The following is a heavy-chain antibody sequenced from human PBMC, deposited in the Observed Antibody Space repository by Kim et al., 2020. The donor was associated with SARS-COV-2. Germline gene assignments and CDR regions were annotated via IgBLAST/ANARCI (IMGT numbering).Heavy chain of an antibody. CDR1: GFTFSTSP. D-gene: IGHD4-17*01. CDR3: AKGVTNSGFDY. CDR2: LSWDGART. J-gene: IGHJ4*02. Sequence: GGSLRLSCVASGFTFSTSPMGWVRQAPGEGLEWVSRLSWDGARTYYADSVKGRVTMSSDKSKNTVYLDMNSLRVEDTAVYYCAKGVTNSGFDYWGQGA. V-gene: IGHV3-23*01.